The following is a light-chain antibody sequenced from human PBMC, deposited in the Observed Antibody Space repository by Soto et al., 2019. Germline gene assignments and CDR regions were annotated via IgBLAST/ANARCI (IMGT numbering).Light chain of an antibody. CDR3: SSYSGSDNFVV. J-gene: IGLJ2*01. V-gene: IGLV2-8*01. CDR2: EVI. Sequence: QSALTQPPSASGSPGQSVTISCAETSSDVGGYNLVSWYQQHPGKAPKLMIYEVIKRPSGVPDRFSGSKSGNTASLTVSGLHAEDEADYYCSSYSGSDNFVVFGGGTKLTVL. CDR1: SSDVGGYNL.